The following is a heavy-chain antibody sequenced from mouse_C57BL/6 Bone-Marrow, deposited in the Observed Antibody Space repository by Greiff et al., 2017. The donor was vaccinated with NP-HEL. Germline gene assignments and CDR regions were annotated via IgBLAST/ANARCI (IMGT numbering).Heavy chain of an antibody. V-gene: IGHV14-1*01. Sequence: VQLQQSGAELVRPGASVKLSCTASGFNIKDYYMHWVKQRPEQGLEWIGRIDPEDGDTEYAPKFQGKATMTADTSSNTAFLQRSSLTSEDTAVYYCTTDYYGSSLDYWGQGTTLTVSS. J-gene: IGHJ2*01. D-gene: IGHD1-1*01. CDR2: IDPEDGDT. CDR1: GFNIKDYY. CDR3: TTDYYGSSLDY.